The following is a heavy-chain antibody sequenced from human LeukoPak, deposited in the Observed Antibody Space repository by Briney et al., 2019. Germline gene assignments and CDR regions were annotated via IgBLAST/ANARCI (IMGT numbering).Heavy chain of an antibody. CDR3: ARVMVRGEKKIDY. CDR1: GGSISSSNW. J-gene: IGHJ4*02. CDR2: IYHSGST. V-gene: IGHV4-4*02. Sequence: SETLSLTCAVSGGSISSSNWWSWVRQPPGKGLEWIGYIYHSGSTYYNPSLKSRVTISVDRSKNQFSLKLSSVTAADTAVYYCARVMVRGEKKIDYWGQGTLVTVSS. D-gene: IGHD3-10*01.